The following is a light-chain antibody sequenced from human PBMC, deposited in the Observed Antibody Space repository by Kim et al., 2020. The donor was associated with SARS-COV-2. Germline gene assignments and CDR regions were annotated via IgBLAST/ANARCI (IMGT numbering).Light chain of an antibody. V-gene: IGKV1-5*03. CDR2: KAS. J-gene: IGKJ2*01. Sequence: SASVGDRVTITCRASQSIGSWLAWYQQRPGKAPKLRIYKASTLERGVPSRFSGRGSGTEFTLTISSLQADDFAVYYCQQYNDYFYTFGQGTKLEI. CDR3: QQYNDYFYT. CDR1: QSIGSW.